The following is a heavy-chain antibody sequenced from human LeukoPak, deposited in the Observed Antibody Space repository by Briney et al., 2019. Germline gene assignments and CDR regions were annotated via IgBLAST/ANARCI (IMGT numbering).Heavy chain of an antibody. CDR3: ARDPTPRYCSGGSCYTHYAMDV. V-gene: IGHV3-21*01. J-gene: IGHJ6*02. Sequence: GGSLRLSCAASGLTFSSYSMNGVRQPPRRGLEWVSSISSSSSYKYYADSAKRRLTISRDNAKHSLYLQMNRLRAEDTAIYYCARDPTPRYCSGGSCYTHYAMDVWGQGTSVTVSS. CDR2: ISSSSSYK. D-gene: IGHD2-15*01. CDR1: GLTFSSYS.